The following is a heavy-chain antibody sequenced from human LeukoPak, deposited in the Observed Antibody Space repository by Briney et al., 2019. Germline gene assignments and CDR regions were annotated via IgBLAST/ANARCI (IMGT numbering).Heavy chain of an antibody. CDR2: INPSGGST. V-gene: IGHV1-46*01. CDR3: ARSSWDSSGENWLDP. J-gene: IGHJ5*02. D-gene: IGHD3-22*01. CDR1: GYTFTSYY. Sequence: AASVKVSCKASGYTFTSYYMHWVRQAPGQGLEWMGIINPSGGSTSYAQKFQGRVTMTRDMSTSTVYMELSSLRSEDTAVYYCARSSWDSSGENWLDPWGQGTLVTVSS.